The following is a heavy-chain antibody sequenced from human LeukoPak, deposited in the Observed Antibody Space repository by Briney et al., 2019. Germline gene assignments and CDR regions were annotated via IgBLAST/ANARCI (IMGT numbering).Heavy chain of an antibody. CDR1: GFTFSSYW. V-gene: IGHV3-7*01. D-gene: IGHD6-19*01. CDR2: IRQDGSEK. Sequence: PGGSLRLSCAASGFTFSSYWMSWVRQAPGKGLEWVPNIRQDGSEKYYVDSVKGRFTISRDNAKNSLYLQMNSLRAEDTAVYYCARDRRASGWSDYFDYWGQGTLVTVSS. CDR3: ARDRRASGWSDYFDY. J-gene: IGHJ4*02.